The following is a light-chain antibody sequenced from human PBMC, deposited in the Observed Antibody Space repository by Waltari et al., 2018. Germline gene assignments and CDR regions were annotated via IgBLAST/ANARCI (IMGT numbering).Light chain of an antibody. J-gene: IGKJ1*01. CDR2: AAS. CDR3: QNHERLPAM. V-gene: IGKV3-20*01. CDR1: QSISRY. Sequence: EIVLTQSPGTLSLSTGERATLTCRASQSISRYLAWYQHKPGQAPRLLIYAASSRATGIPDRFSGSGSGTDFSLTISRLEPEDFAVYYCQNHERLPAMFGQGTKVEIK.